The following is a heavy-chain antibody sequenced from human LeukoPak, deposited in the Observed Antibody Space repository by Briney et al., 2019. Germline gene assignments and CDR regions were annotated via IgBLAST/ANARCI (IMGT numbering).Heavy chain of an antibody. CDR3: ANRLPRGLYDAFDV. CDR2: IGTAGDT. Sequence: PGGSLRLSCAASGFTFSSYDMHWVRHATGKGLEWVSAIGTAGDTYYPGSVKGRFTISRDNSKNTLYLQMNSLRAEDTAVYYCANRLPRGLYDAFDVWGQGTMVTVSS. D-gene: IGHD3-10*01. V-gene: IGHV3-13*04. CDR1: GFTFSSYD. J-gene: IGHJ3*01.